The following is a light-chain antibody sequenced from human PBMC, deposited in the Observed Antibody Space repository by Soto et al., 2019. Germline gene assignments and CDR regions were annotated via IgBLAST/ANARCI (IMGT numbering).Light chain of an antibody. Sequence: DIQMTQSPSTLSASVGDRVTITCRASQTISTWLAWYQHKPGKAPKLLIYKASNLEPGVLSRFSGSGSGTEFTLTSSSLEPDDFATYYCQQYNRYGTFGQGTKVEMK. J-gene: IGKJ1*01. CDR3: QQYNRYGT. CDR2: KAS. CDR1: QTISTW. V-gene: IGKV1-5*03.